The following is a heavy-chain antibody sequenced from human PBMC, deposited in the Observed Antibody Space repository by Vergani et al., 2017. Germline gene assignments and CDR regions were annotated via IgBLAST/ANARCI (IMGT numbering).Heavy chain of an antibody. V-gene: IGHV4-59*01. D-gene: IGHD2-15*01. Sequence: QVQLQESGPGLVKPSETLSLTCTVSGGSISDYFWTWIRQTPGEGLEWIGYVFYSGSTDYNPSLRSQVTISVDTSMNQFSLKLSSVTAADTAVYYCARGAYCSGGTCFFSFDYWGQGILVTVSS. CDR1: GGSISDYF. CDR3: ARGAYCSGGTCFFSFDY. J-gene: IGHJ4*02. CDR2: VFYSGST.